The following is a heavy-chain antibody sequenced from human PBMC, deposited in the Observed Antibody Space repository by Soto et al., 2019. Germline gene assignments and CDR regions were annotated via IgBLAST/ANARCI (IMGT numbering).Heavy chain of an antibody. CDR3: ATSGECGGDCYVYRMDV. CDR2: IIPIFGAA. V-gene: IGHV1-69*13. D-gene: IGHD2-21*02. CDR1: GGSFNSFA. J-gene: IGHJ6*02. Sequence: SVKVSCKASGGSFNSFAISWVRQAPGQGLEWMEGIIPIFGAASYGQRIQGRVTITADESTSTAFMELSSLRSEDTAVYYCATSGECGGDCYVYRMDVWGQGTTVTVSS.